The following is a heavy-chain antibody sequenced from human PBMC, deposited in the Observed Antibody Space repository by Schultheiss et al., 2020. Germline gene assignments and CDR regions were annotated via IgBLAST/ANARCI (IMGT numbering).Heavy chain of an antibody. CDR1: GFTFSSYA. V-gene: IGHV3-30*04. CDR2: ISYDGSNK. J-gene: IGHJ4*02. D-gene: IGHD4-17*01. Sequence: GGSLRLSCAASGFTFSSYAMHWVRQAPGKGLEWVAVISYDGSNKYYADSVKGRFTISRDNSKNTLYLQMNSLRAEDTAVYYCARGRDYGDYLWAFDYWGQGTLVTVYS. CDR3: ARGRDYGDYLWAFDY.